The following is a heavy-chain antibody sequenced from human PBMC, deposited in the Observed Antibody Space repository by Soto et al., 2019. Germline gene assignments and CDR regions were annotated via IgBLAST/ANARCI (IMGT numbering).Heavy chain of an antibody. D-gene: IGHD4-17*01. CDR2: IYSGCST. J-gene: IGHJ4*02. CDR1: GFTVSSNY. Sequence: PGGSLRLSCAASGFTVSSNYMSWVRQAPGKGLEWVSVIYSGCSTYYADSVKGRFTISRDNSKNTLYLQMNSLRAEDTAVYYCARVDYGDYGFDYWGQGTLVTVSS. V-gene: IGHV3-66*01. CDR3: ARVDYGDYGFDY.